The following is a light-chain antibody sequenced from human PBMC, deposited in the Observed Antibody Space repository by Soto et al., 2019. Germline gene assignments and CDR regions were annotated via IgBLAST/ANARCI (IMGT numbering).Light chain of an antibody. CDR3: SSYTSSSTLVV. CDR1: SSDVGGYNY. V-gene: IGLV2-14*01. J-gene: IGLJ2*01. CDR2: DVS. Sequence: QSALTQPASVTGSHGQSITISCTGTSSDVGGYNYVSWYQQDPGKAPKLMIYDVSNRPSGVSNRFSGSKSGNTASLTISGLQAEDDADYYCSSYTSSSTLVVFGGGTKVTVL.